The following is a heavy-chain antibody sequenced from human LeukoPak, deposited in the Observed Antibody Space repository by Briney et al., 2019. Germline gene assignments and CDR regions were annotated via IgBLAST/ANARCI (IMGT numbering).Heavy chain of an antibody. CDR3: ARAYSYYYHSSAYYAPKYFQH. D-gene: IGHD3-22*01. CDR2: IHQDGTEK. V-gene: IGHV3-7*05. CDR1: GFTFSGYW. Sequence: PGGSLRLSCAASGFTFSGYWMSWVRQAPGKGLEWVANIHQDGTEKYYAGSVEGRFTISRDNAKNSLYLQMNSLRAEDTAVYYCARAYSYYYHSSAYYAPKYFQHWGQGTLVTVSS. J-gene: IGHJ1*01.